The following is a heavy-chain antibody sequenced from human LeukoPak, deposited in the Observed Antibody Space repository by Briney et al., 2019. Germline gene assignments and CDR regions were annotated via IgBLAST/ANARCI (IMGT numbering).Heavy chain of an antibody. D-gene: IGHD3-22*01. CDR2: IRSSGDST. CDR1: GFTFSSYG. Sequence: GGSLRLSCAASGFTFSSYGMSWVRQAPGKGLEWVSGIRSSGDSTYYADSVKGRFTISRDNSKNTLYLQMNSLRAEDTAMYYCAKDSAYYYDSSGYYYDWGQGTLVTVSS. V-gene: IGHV3-23*01. CDR3: AKDSAYYYDSSGYYYD. J-gene: IGHJ4*02.